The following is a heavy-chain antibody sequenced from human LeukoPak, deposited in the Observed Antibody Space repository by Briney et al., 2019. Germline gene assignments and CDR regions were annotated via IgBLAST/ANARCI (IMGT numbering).Heavy chain of an antibody. CDR2: INHSGST. Sequence: SETLSLTCAVYGGSFSGYYWSLIRQPPGKGLEWIGEINHSGSTNYNPSLKSRVTISVDTSKNQFSLKLSSVTAADTAVYYCARGMTNYYDSSGYYPFRYWGQGTLVTVSS. CDR3: ARGMTNYYDSSGYYPFRY. CDR1: GGSFSGYY. V-gene: IGHV4-34*01. D-gene: IGHD3-22*01. J-gene: IGHJ4*02.